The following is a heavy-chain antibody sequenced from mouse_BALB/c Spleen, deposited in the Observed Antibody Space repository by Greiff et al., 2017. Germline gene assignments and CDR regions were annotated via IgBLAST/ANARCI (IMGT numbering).Heavy chain of an antibody. D-gene: IGHD2-4*01. J-gene: IGHJ2*01. V-gene: IGHV3-6*02. Sequence: EVQLQQSGPGLVKPSQSLSLTCSVTGYSITSGYYWNWIRQFPGNKLEWMGYISYDGSNNYNPSLKNRISITRDTSKNQFFLKLNSVTTEDTATYYCARKRYDYDGDYFDYWGQGTTLTVSS. CDR2: ISYDGSN. CDR1: GYSITSGYY. CDR3: ARKRYDYDGDYFDY.